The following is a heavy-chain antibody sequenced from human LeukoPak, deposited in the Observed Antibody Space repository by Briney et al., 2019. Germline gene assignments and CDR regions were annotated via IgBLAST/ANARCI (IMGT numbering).Heavy chain of an antibody. J-gene: IGHJ4*02. D-gene: IGHD5-12*01. CDR3: ARYSGYDLKYYFDY. Sequence: ASVKVSCKASGYTFTSYGISWVRQAPGQGLEWMGWISAYNGNTNYAQKLQGRVTMTTDTSTSTAYMELRSLRSDDTAVYYCARYSGYDLKYYFDYWGQGTLVTVSS. CDR1: GYTFTSYG. CDR2: ISAYNGNT. V-gene: IGHV1-18*01.